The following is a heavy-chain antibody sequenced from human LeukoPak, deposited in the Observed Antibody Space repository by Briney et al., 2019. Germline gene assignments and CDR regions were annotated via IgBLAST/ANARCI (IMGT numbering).Heavy chain of an antibody. Sequence: SETLSLTCTVSGASISSSGSYWTWLRQHPGKGLEWIAYIYYTGSIYYNPSLKSRVTMSVDTSKNQFSLKLNSVTAADTAVYYCARERSVGLGTSYYHYGVDVWGQGTSVTVSS. CDR1: GASISSSGSY. D-gene: IGHD1-7*01. V-gene: IGHV4-31*03. CDR2: IYYTGSI. CDR3: ARERSVGLGTSYYHYGVDV. J-gene: IGHJ6*02.